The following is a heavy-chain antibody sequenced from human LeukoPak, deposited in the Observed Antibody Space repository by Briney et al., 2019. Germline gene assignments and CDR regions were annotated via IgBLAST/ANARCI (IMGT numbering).Heavy chain of an antibody. D-gene: IGHD3-22*01. V-gene: IGHV3-21*01. J-gene: IGHJ4*02. CDR2: ISSSSYI. CDR3: ARVTYYDSSGYSH. CDR1: GFTFSNYN. Sequence: PGGSLRLSCAASGFTFSNYNMNWVRQAPGKGLEWVSSISSSSYIYYADSVKGRFTISRDNAKNSLYLQMNSLRAEDTAVYYCARVTYYDSSGYSHWGQGTLVTVSS.